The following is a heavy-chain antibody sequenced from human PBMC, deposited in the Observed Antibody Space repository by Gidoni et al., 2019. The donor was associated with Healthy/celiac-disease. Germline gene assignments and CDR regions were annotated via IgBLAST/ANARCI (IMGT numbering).Heavy chain of an antibody. J-gene: IGHJ6*02. D-gene: IGHD6-13*01. CDR3: ARDQGYSSSWYYYYGMDV. V-gene: IGHV4-30-4*01. CDR2: IYYSGST. CDR1: GGSIRSGDYY. Sequence: QVQLQESGPGLVKPSQTLSLTCTVSGGSIRSGDYYWSWIRQPPGKGLEWIGYIYYSGSTYYNPSLKSRVTIAVDTSKNQFSLKLSSVTAADTAVYYCARDQGYSSSWYYYYGMDVWGQGTTVTVSS.